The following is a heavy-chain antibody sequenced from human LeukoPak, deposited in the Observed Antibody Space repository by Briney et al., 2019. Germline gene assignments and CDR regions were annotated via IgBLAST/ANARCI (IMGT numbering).Heavy chain of an antibody. CDR2: IKQDGSAK. J-gene: IGHJ4*02. CDR3: ARDKLGTIVGASILTY. CDR1: GFTFGTYW. D-gene: IGHD1-26*01. V-gene: IGHV3-7*01. Sequence: GGSLRLSCAASGFTFGTYWMSWVRQAPGKGLEWVANIKQDGSAKYYVDSVKGRFTISRDNAENSLYLQMNSLRAEDSAVYYCARDKLGTIVGASILTYWGRGTLVTVPS.